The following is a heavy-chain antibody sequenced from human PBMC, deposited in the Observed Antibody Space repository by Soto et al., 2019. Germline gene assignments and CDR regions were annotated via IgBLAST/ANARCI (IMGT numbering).Heavy chain of an antibody. V-gene: IGHV3-33*01. D-gene: IGHD3-16*01. Sequence: GGSLRLSCAASGFTFSSYGMHWVRQAPGKGLEWVAVIWYDGSNKYYADSVKGRFTISRDNSKNTLYLQMNSLRAEDTAVYYCARDLPDYDYIWGSARGPDYWGQGTLVTVSS. CDR1: GFTFSSYG. CDR2: IWYDGSNK. J-gene: IGHJ4*02. CDR3: ARDLPDYDYIWGSARGPDY.